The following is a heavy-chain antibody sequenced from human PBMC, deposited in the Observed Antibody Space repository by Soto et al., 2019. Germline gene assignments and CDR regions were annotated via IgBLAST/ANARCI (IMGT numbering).Heavy chain of an antibody. CDR2: INPRNGDT. J-gene: IGHJ4*02. CDR3: VRGGGVDVMTPTRIVFDY. V-gene: IGHV1-2*02. Sequence: QVQLVQSGAEVKKPGASVKVSCKVSGYTFTGNYMHWMRQAPGQGPEWMGWINPRNGDTDYAQKFQGRVTITRDTSISTAYMDLSRLTSDDTAIYFCVRGGGVDVMTPTRIVFDYWGQGTLLTVSS. D-gene: IGHD2-21*02. CDR1: GYTFTGNY.